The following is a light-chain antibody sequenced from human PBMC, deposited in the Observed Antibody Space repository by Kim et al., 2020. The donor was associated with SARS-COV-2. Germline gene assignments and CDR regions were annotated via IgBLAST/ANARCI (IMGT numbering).Light chain of an antibody. CDR3: ATWDSSLNTVV. J-gene: IGLJ2*01. CDR2: DNT. V-gene: IGLV1-51*01. CDR1: SPSMGHHS. Sequence: GRTLASSCSGGSPSMGHHSVYWYQPIPETAPTLFIYDNTGRPSGIPDRFSGSKSGTSATLDITGLHTEDEADYYCATWDSSLNTVVFGGGTKVTVL.